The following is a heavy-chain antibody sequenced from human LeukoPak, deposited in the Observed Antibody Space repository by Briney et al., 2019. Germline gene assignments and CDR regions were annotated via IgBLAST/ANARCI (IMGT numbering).Heavy chain of an antibody. D-gene: IGHD6-13*01. J-gene: IGHJ6*02. Sequence: ASVKVACKASGYTFTNCDINWVRQANGQGLELMGWRNPNSGRTGFAQKFQGRLTMTADTSVSTAYMELSSLTSDDTAVYYCARGPVSTHGMDVWGQGTTVTVSS. CDR1: GYTFTNCD. CDR2: RNPNSGRT. CDR3: ARGPVSTHGMDV. V-gene: IGHV1-8*01.